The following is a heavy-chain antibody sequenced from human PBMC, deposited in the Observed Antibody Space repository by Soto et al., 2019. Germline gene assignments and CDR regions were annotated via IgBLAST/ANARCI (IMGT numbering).Heavy chain of an antibody. CDR1: GGSISSGGYY. Sequence: SETLSLTCTVSGGSISSGGYYWSWIRQHPGKGLEWIGYIYYSGSTYYNPSLKSRVTISVDTSKSQFSLKLSSVTAADTAVYYCARAKRGNSPLFDYWGQGTLVTVSS. CDR3: ARAKRGNSPLFDY. CDR2: IYYSGST. D-gene: IGHD3-10*01. J-gene: IGHJ4*02. V-gene: IGHV4-31*03.